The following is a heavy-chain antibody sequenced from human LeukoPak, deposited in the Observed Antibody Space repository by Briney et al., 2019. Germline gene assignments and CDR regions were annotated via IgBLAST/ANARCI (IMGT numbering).Heavy chain of an antibody. J-gene: IGHJ5*02. CDR2: TYYRSKWYN. V-gene: IGHV6-1*01. CDR3: ARDLGYSSSWYGYNWFDP. D-gene: IGHD6-13*01. CDR1: GDSVSSNSAA. Sequence: SQTLSLTCAISGDSVSSNSAAWNWIRQSPSRCLEWLGRTYYRSKWYNDYAVSVKSRITINPDTSKNQFSLQLNSVTPEDTAVYYCARDLGYSSSWYGYNWFDPWGQGTLVTVSS.